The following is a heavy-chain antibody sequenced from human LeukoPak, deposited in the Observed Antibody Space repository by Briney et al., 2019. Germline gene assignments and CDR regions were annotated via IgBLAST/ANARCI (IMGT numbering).Heavy chain of an antibody. V-gene: IGHV3-30*02. CDR3: AKVSGRELKGYYFDY. J-gene: IGHJ4*02. CDR2: IRYDGSNK. CDR1: GFTFSSYG. Sequence: GGSLRLSCAASGFTFSSYGMHWVRQAPGKGLAWVAFIRYDGSNKYYADSVKGRFTISRDNSKNTLYLQMNSLRAEDTAVYYCAKVSGRELKGYYFDYWGQGTLVTVSS. D-gene: IGHD1-26*01.